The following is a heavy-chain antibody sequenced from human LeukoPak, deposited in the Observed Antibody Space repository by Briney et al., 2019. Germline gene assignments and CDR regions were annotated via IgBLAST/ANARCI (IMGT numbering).Heavy chain of an antibody. CDR2: IRKDASQI. V-gene: IGHV3-7*01. D-gene: IGHD4-17*01. CDR3: ARGDHYGDYFDY. Sequence: GGSLRLSCAASGFTFSTSWMSWVRQAPGKGLEWVANIRKDASQIYYVDSVRGRFTIPRDNAKNSLYLQMNSLRAEDTAVYYCARGDHYGDYFDYWGQGTLVTVSS. J-gene: IGHJ4*02. CDR1: GFTFSTSW.